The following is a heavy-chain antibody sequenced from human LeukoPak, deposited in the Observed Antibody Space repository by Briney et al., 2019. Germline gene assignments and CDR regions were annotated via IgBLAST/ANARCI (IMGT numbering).Heavy chain of an antibody. J-gene: IGHJ4*02. D-gene: IGHD1-20*01. V-gene: IGHV3-53*01. CDR2: LYTDGTT. CDR3: ARGGVYYWNPRY. Sequence: PGGSLKLSCVAPGLTVSSNYMSWARRLPGKGLKWFSLLYTDGTTYYASSVEVRFTISRDDSRNTIYLHMNSLRADDTAVYYCARGGVYYWNPRYWGQGTLVTVSS. CDR1: GLTVSSNY.